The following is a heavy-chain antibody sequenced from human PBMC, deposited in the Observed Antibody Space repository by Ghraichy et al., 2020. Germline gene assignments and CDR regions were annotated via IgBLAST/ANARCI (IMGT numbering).Heavy chain of an antibody. CDR1: GGSFSGYY. CDR3: ARGRGVVVPAAAYYYYYYMDV. J-gene: IGHJ6*03. CDR2: INHSGST. D-gene: IGHD2-2*01. Sequence: SETLSLTCAVYGGSFSGYYWSWIRQPPGKGLEWIGEINHSGSTNYNPSLKSRVTISVDTSKNQFSLKLSSVTAADTAVYYCARGRGVVVPAAAYYYYYYMDVWGKGTTVTVSS. V-gene: IGHV4-34*01.